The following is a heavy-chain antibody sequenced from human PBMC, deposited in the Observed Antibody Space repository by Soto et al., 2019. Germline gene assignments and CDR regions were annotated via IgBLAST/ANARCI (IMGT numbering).Heavy chain of an antibody. CDR2: IYNSVNT. V-gene: IGHV4-30-4*01. D-gene: IGHD3-10*01. CDR3: ARGPSGDKVDY. J-gene: IGHJ4*02. Sequence: QVQLQESGPGLVEPSQTLSLTCTVSGDSISNGYYTWSWIRQPPGKDLEWIGHIYNSVNTYSNPSLKSRVTISADTSKNQFSLKLSSVTAADTAVYSCARGPSGDKVDYWGQGTLVTVSS. CDR1: GDSISNGYYT.